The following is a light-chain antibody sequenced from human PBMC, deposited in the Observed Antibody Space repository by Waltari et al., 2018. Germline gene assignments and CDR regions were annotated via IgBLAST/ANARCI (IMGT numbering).Light chain of an antibody. CDR3: QQYVTTPWT. CDR2: WAS. J-gene: IGKJ1*01. Sequence: DIVMTQSPDSLAVSLGERATINCKSSQTVLHSSTNNNYLAWYQQKPGQPPKLLIYWASTRGSGVPDRFSGSGSGTDFTLTISSLQAEDVAVYSCQQYVTTPWTFGQGTKVEI. CDR1: QTVLHSSTNNNY. V-gene: IGKV4-1*01.